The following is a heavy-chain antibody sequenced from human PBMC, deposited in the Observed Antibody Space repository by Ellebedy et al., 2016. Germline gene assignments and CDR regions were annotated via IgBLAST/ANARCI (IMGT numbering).Heavy chain of an antibody. CDR3: ARHERGQYDSSGYYYEFAFDI. D-gene: IGHD3-22*01. V-gene: IGHV4-59*08. CDR2: FYYSGST. Sequence: GSLRLSCTVSGASISSSYWSWIRQPPGKGLEWIGHFYYSGSTKYNPSLKGRVTISVDTSKNQLSLKLNSVTAAETAVYYCARHERGQYDSSGYYYEFAFDIWGQGTMVTVSS. J-gene: IGHJ3*02. CDR1: GASISSSY.